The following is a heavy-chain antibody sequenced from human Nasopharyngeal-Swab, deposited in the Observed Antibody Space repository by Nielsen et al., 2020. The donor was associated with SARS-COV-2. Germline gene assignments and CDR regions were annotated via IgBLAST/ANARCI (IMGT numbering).Heavy chain of an antibody. CDR1: GYSFTSYW. CDR2: IDPSDSYT. CDR3: ARAGLPDTYYYYYGMDV. D-gene: IGHD3/OR15-3a*01. V-gene: IGHV5-10-1*01. Sequence: GGSLRLSCKGSGYSFTSYWISWVRQMTGKGLEWMGRIDPSDSYTNYSPSFQGHVTISADKSISTAYLQWSSLKASDTAMYYCARAGLPDTYYYYYGMDVWGQGTTVTVSS. J-gene: IGHJ6*02.